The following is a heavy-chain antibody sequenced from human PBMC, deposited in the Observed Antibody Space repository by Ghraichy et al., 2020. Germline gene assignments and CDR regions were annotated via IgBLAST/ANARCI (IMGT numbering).Heavy chain of an antibody. V-gene: IGHV3-15*01. CDR1: ALPLINAW. CDR3: TTAMVVTGLDS. CDR2: IKTKTDGGTT. Sequence: GGSLRLSCAASALPLINAWMTWVRQAPGKGMEWVGRIKTKTDGGTTDYAAPVKGRFTISRDDSKNMVFLHMNSLKTEDTAVYYCTTAMVVTGLDSWGQGTLVIVSS. J-gene: IGHJ4*02. D-gene: IGHD2-21*02.